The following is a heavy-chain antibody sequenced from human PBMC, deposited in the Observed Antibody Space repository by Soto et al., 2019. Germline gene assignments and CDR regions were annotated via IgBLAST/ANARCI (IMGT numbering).Heavy chain of an antibody. V-gene: IGHV4-61*01. CDR3: AGGYDFWSGYWRKGGLDY. D-gene: IGHD3-3*01. J-gene: IGHJ4*02. CDR1: GGSVSSGSYY. Sequence: PSETLSLTCTVSGGSVSSGSYYWSWIRQPPGKGREWIGYIYYSGSTNYNPSLKSRVTISVDTSKNQFSLKLSSVTAADTAVYYCAGGYDFWSGYWRKGGLDYWGQGTLVTVSS. CDR2: IYYSGST.